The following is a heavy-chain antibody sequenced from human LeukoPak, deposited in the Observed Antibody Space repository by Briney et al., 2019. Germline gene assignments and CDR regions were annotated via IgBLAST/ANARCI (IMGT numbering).Heavy chain of an antibody. CDR2: INPSGGST. Sequence: ASVKVSCKASGYTFTSYYMHWVRQAPGQGLEWMGIINPSGGSTSYAQKLQGRVTMTRDTSTSTVYMELSGLRSEDTAVYYCARGVDWNDGWFDPWGQGTLVTVSP. CDR3: ARGVDWNDGWFDP. V-gene: IGHV1-46*01. D-gene: IGHD1-1*01. J-gene: IGHJ5*02. CDR1: GYTFTSYY.